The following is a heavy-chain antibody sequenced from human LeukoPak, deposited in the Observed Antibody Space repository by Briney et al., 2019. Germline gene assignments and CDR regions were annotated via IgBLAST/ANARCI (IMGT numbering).Heavy chain of an antibody. D-gene: IGHD5/OR15-5a*01. J-gene: IGHJ4*02. CDR3: AKDRSTLTTKYFDY. V-gene: IGHV3-23*01. CDR1: GFIFSTYV. CDR2: ISGSGGST. Sequence: GGSLRLSCAASGFIFSTYVMNWVRQAPGKGLEWVSGISGSGGSTYYADSVKGRFTISRDNSKNTLYLQMNSLRAEDTAVYYCAKDRSTLTTKYFDYWGQGTLVTVSS.